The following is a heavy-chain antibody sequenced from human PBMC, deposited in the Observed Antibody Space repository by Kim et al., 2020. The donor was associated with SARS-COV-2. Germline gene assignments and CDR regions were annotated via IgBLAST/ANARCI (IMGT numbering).Heavy chain of an antibody. CDR1: GGSFSGYY. V-gene: IGHV4-34*01. CDR2: INHSGST. CDR3: ARGSAQVAIVVVVAFPAYYCDY. J-gene: IGHJ4*02. Sequence: SETLSLTCAVYGGSFSGYYWSWIRQTPGKGLEWIGDINHSGSTNYNPSLKSRVTIAVDTSKNHFSLKLSSVTAADTAVYYCARGSAQVAIVVVVAFPAYYCDYWGQGTLVTVSS. D-gene: IGHD2-15*01.